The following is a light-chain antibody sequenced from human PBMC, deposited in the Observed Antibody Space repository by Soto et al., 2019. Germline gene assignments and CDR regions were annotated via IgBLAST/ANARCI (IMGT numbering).Light chain of an antibody. V-gene: IGLV2-14*03. Sequence: QSALTQPASVSGSPGQSITISCTGTSSDVGDHNYVSWYQQQPGKAPKLMIYAVSNRPSGVSNRFSGSKSGNTASLTISGLQAADEADYYCSSYTTRSTVIFGGGTKLTVL. J-gene: IGLJ2*01. CDR3: SSYTTRSTVI. CDR2: AVS. CDR1: SSDVGDHNY.